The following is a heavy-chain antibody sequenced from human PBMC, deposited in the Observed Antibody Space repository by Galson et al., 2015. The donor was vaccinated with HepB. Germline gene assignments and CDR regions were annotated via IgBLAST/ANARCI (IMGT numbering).Heavy chain of an antibody. CDR3: ARDWVRDGASYYFDY. D-gene: IGHD5-24*01. J-gene: IGHJ4*02. CDR2: IYHSGDA. V-gene: IGHV4/OR15-8*01. CDR1: GASIRTLDW. Sequence: SETLSLTCAVSGASIRTLDWWSWVRQSPGKRLEWIGQIYHSGDANYNPSFKSRVTMSVDTSKNQSSLKLTSVTAADTATYYCARDWVRDGASYYFDYWGQGTLVTASS.